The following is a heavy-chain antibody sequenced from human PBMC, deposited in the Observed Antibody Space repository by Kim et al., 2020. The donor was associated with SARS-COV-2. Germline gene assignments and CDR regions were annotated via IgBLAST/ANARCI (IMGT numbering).Heavy chain of an antibody. J-gene: IGHJ5*02. CDR3: ARDYGDYCFDP. V-gene: IGHV4-39*02. CDR2: T. D-gene: IGHD4-17*01. Sequence: TYYTPSRKSRVTLSVDTSKNQFSLKLSSVTAADTAVYYCARDYGDYCFDPWGQGTLVTVSS.